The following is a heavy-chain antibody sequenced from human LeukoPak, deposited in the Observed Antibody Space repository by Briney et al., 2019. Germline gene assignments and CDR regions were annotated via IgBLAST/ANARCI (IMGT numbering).Heavy chain of an antibody. D-gene: IGHD7-27*01. CDR1: GFTFSNYW. Sequence: PGGSLRLSCAASGFTFSNYWMHWVRQAPGKGLVWVSRINSDGSSTSYADSVKGRFTISRDNAKNTLYLEMNSLRAEDTAVYYCASFFLGSWYFDLWGRGTLVIVSS. V-gene: IGHV3-74*01. CDR2: INSDGSST. CDR3: ASFFLGSWYFDL. J-gene: IGHJ2*01.